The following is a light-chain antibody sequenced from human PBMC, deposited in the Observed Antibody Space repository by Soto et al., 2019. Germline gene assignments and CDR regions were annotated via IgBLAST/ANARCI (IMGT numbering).Light chain of an antibody. J-gene: IGKJ4*01. CDR1: QSVRSY. CDR3: QQRSNWPLLT. CDR2: DAS. V-gene: IGKV3-11*01. Sequence: EIVLTQSPATLSLSPGERATLSCRASQSVRSYLAWYRQKPGQAPRLLIYDASNRATGIPARFSGSGSGTDFTLTISPLEPEDFALYYCQQRSNWPLLTFGGGTKVDIK.